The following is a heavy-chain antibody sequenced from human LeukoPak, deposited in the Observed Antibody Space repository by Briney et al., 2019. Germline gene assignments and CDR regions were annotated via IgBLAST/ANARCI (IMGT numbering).Heavy chain of an antibody. CDR1: GFTFSSYW. J-gene: IGHJ6*02. V-gene: IGHV3-7*01. CDR2: IKQDGSEK. Sequence: PGGSLRLSCVASGFTFSSYWMSWVRQAPGKGLEWVANIKQDGSEKYYVDSVKGRFTISRDNAKNSLYLQMNSLRAEDTAVYYCARLRYSSSWYISYYYYGMDVWGQGTTVTVSS. D-gene: IGHD6-13*01. CDR3: ARLRYSSSWYISYYYYGMDV.